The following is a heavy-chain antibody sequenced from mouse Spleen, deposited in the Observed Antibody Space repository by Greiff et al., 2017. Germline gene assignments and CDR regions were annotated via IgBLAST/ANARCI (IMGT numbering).Heavy chain of an antibody. Sequence: QVQLQQSGPGLVQPSQSLSITCTVSGFPLPSHGVHWVRQSPGKGPEWLGVIWSGGSTDYNAAFISRLSISKDNSKSQVFFKMNSLQADDTAIYYWARIRPAQAYFDYWGRGTTLTVSS. D-gene: IGHD3-2*02. CDR2: IWSGGST. CDR1: GFPLPSHG. V-gene: IGHV2-2*01. J-gene: IGHJ2*01. CDR3: ARIRPAQAYFDY.